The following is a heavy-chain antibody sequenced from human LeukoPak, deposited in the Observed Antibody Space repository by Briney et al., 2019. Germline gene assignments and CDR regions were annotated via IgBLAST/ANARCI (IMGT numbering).Heavy chain of an antibody. V-gene: IGHV4-4*07. Sequence: PSETLSLTCTVSGGSISSCYWSWIRQPAVKVLEWIGRIYTSGSTNYNPSLTSRVTMSVDTAKNQFSLKLSSVTAADTAGYYCARLYYYYMDVWGKGTTVTVSS. J-gene: IGHJ6*03. CDR3: ARLYYYYMDV. CDR1: GGSISSCY. CDR2: IYTSGST.